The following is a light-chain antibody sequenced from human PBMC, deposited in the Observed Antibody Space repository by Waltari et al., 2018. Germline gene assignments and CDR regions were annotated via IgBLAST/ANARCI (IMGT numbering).Light chain of an antibody. CDR1: HSIGRH. CDR3: QQYHNWLRWT. CDR2: DAS. V-gene: IGKV3-15*01. Sequence: EIVVTQSPATLFVSPDERVTLSCRASHSIGRHVAWYQQKPGQAPRLLIYDASTRAAGIPPRFSGSGSGTEFTLTISSLQSEDSGVYFCQQYHNWLRWTFGQGARLEVK. J-gene: IGKJ1*01.